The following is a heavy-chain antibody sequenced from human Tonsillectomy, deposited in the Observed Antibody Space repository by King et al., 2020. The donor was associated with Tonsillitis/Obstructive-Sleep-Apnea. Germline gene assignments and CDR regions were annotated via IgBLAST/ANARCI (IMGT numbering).Heavy chain of an antibody. V-gene: IGHV4-34*01. Sequence: VQLQQWGAGLLKPSETLSLTCAVYGGSFSGYYWSWIRQPPGKGLEWIGEINHSGSTNYNPSLKSRVTISVDTSKNQFSLKLSSVTAADTAVYYCARNSAGYGGSDYWGQGTLVTVSS. D-gene: IGHD4-23*01. CDR3: ARNSAGYGGSDY. CDR1: GGSFSGYY. J-gene: IGHJ4*02. CDR2: INHSGST.